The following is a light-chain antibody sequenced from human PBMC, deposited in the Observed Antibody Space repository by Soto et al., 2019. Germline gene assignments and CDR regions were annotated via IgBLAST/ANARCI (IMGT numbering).Light chain of an antibody. CDR2: AVS. CDR3: LQHNAFPLT. Sequence: DIQMTQSPSSLSASVGDRVTITCRASQDIKNDLGLFQQKPGKAPKRLIYAVSNLQSGVPSRFSGSGSGTEFTLTISSLQPEDFATYYCLQHNAFPLTFGQGTRLEIK. CDR1: QDIKND. V-gene: IGKV1-17*01. J-gene: IGKJ5*01.